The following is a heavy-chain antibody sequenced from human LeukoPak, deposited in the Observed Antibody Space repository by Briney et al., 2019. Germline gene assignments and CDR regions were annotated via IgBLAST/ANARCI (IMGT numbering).Heavy chain of an antibody. Sequence: SETLSLTCTVSGGSISSSSFFWGWIRQPPGKGLEWIGTIYYSGTTYYNPSLTSRVTISVDTSKNQFSLRLTSVTAADTAVYYCARDEGLDYWGQGTLVTVSS. V-gene: IGHV4-39*02. D-gene: IGHD5-12*01. CDR1: GGSISSSSFF. J-gene: IGHJ4*02. CDR2: IYYSGTT. CDR3: ARDEGLDY.